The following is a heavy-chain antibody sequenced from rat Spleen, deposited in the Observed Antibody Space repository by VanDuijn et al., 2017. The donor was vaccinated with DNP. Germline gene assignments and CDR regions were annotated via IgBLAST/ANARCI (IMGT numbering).Heavy chain of an antibody. CDR3: AREITGMTLDY. V-gene: IGHV5-7*01. J-gene: IGHJ2*01. D-gene: IGHD1-7*01. Sequence: EVQLVESGGGLVQPGRSMKLSCAASGFTFSDYAMAWVRQAPKKGLEWVTTISYDGSSTYYRDSLKGRFTISRDTAKSTLYLQMDSLRSEDTATYFCAREITGMTLDYWGQGVMVTVSS. CDR1: GFTFSDYA. CDR2: ISYDGSST.